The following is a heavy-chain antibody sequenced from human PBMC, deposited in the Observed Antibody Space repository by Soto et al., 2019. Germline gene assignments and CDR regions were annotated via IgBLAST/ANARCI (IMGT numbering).Heavy chain of an antibody. CDR1: GYTFTSYA. Sequence: QVQLVQSGAEVKKPGASVKVSCKASGYTFTSYAMHWXRXAXXXRLEWMGWINAGNGNTKYSQKFQGRVTITRDTSAXTAYMELXSLXSEXTAXXXCXXXXXXXXSFDYWGQGTLVTVSS. CDR3: XXXXXXXXSFDY. CDR2: INAGNGNT. J-gene: IGHJ4*02. V-gene: IGHV1-3*01.